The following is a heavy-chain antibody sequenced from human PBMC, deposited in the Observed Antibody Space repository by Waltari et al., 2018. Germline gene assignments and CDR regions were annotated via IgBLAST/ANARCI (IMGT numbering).Heavy chain of an antibody. CDR3: ARDDVAGAEYIY. CDR2: INHSGRT. V-gene: IGHV4-34*01. J-gene: IGHJ4*02. CDR1: GGSFSGYY. Sequence: QVQLQQWGAGLLKPSETLSLTCAVYGGSFSGYYWSWIRQPPGKGLEWIGEINHSGRTNYNPSLKSRGTISVDTAKNQCALKLSSVTAADTVVYYCARDDVAGAEYIYWGEGTLVTGSS. D-gene: IGHD6-19*01.